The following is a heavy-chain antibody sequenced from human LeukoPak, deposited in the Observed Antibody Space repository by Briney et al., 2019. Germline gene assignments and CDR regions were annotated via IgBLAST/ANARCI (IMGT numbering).Heavy chain of an antibody. J-gene: IGHJ4*02. CDR1: GFTFSWNW. CDR3: VRGWAERSGSSFYFDY. CDR2: INGDGTST. D-gene: IGHD1-26*01. Sequence: GGSLRLSCAVSGFTFSWNWMHWVRLAPGKGPVWVSRINGDGTSTSYVDSVKGRFTISRDNAKNMLYLQMTSLRAEDTAVYYCVRGWAERSGSSFYFDYWGQGTLVTVSS. V-gene: IGHV3-74*01.